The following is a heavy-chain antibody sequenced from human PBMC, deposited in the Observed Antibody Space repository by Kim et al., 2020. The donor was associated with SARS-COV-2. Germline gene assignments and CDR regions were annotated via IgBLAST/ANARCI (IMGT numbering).Heavy chain of an antibody. CDR3: ARGQLVAYYYGSGSYYNGRIDAFDI. D-gene: IGHD3-10*01. Sequence: SETLSLTCAVYGGSFSGYYWSWIRQPPGKGLEWIGEITHSGSTNYNPSLKSRVIISVDTSKNQFSLMLSSVTAAEKAVYYCARGQLVAYYYGSGSYYNGRIDAFDIWGKGRRVTVSS. V-gene: IGHV4-34*01. J-gene: IGHJ3*02. CDR2: ITHSGST. CDR1: GGSFSGYY.